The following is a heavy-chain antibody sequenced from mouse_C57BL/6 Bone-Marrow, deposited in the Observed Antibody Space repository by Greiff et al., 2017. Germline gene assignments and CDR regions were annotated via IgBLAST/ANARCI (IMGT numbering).Heavy chain of an antibody. CDR3: RLYYGSRGWMDY. CDR1: GFNIKDDY. J-gene: IGHJ4*01. V-gene: IGHV14-4*01. D-gene: IGHD1-1*01. Sequence: EVKLQESGAELVRPGASVKLSCTASGFNIKDDYMHWVKQRPEQGLEWIGWIDPENGDTEYASKFQGKATITADTSSNTAYLQLSSLTSEDTAVYYCRLYYGSRGWMDYWGQGTSVTVSS. CDR2: IDPENGDT.